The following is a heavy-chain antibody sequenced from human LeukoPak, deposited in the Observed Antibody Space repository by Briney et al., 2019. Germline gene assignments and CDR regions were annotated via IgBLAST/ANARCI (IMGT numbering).Heavy chain of an antibody. Sequence: PGGSLRLSCAASGFTFSSYWMSWVRQAPGKGLEWVANIKQDGSEKYYVDSVKGRFTISRDNAKNSLYLQMNSLRAEDTAVYYRARDAYDYVWGSYRPGIMDVWGKGTTVTVSS. CDR3: ARDAYDYVWGSYRPGIMDV. CDR2: IKQDGSEK. V-gene: IGHV3-7*01. CDR1: GFTFSSYW. J-gene: IGHJ6*03. D-gene: IGHD3-16*02.